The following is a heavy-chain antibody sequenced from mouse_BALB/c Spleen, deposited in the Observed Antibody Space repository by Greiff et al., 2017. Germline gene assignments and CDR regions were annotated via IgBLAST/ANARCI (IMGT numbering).Heavy chain of an antibody. CDR3: TRGGDPVVADYYAMDY. J-gene: IGHJ4*01. D-gene: IGHD1-1*01. CDR2: IYPGNSDT. Sequence: EVQLQESGTVLARPGASVKMSCKASGYSFTSYWMHWVKQRPGQGLEWIGAIYPGNSDTSYNQKFKGKAKLTAVTSASTAYMELSSLTNEDSAVYYCTRGGDPVVADYYAMDYWGQGTSVTVSS. CDR1: GYSFTSYW. V-gene: IGHV1-5*01.